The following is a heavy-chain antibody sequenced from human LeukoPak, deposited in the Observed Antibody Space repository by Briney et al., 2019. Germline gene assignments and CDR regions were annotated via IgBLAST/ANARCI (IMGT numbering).Heavy chain of an antibody. V-gene: IGHV1-8*01. J-gene: IGHJ4*02. D-gene: IGHD4-23*01. Sequence: ASVKVSCKASGYTFTSYDINWVRQATGQGLEWMGWMNPNSGNTGYAQKFQGRVTMTRNTSISTAYMELSSLRSDDTAVYFCARGGRMTTVVTYYFDYWGQGTLVTVSS. CDR2: MNPNSGNT. CDR1: GYTFTSYD. CDR3: ARGGRMTTVVTYYFDY.